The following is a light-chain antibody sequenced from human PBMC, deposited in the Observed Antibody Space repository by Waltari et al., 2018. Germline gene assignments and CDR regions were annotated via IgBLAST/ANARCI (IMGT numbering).Light chain of an antibody. V-gene: IGKV3-20*01. CDR2: GAS. CDR3: QQYGSSLPGIT. J-gene: IGKJ3*01. CDR1: QSVSSSY. Sequence: EIVLTQSPGTLSLTPGERATLSRRASQSVSSSYLAWYQQKPVQAPRLLIYGASSRATGIPDRFSGSGSGTDFTLTISRLEPEDFAVYYCQQYGSSLPGITFGPGTKVDIK.